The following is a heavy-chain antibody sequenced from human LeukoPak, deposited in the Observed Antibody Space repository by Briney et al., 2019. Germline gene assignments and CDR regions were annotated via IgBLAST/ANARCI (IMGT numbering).Heavy chain of an antibody. V-gene: IGHV4-59*01. Sequence: SETLSLSCTVSGGSISGYYWDWIRQPPGKGLEWIAYIYNKGSTNYNPSLKSRVTISVDTAKKQFSLSLSSVTAGDTAVYYCVRSHGGYWGQGTLVTVSS. CDR3: VRSHGGY. CDR1: GGSISGYY. J-gene: IGHJ4*02. CDR2: IYNKGST.